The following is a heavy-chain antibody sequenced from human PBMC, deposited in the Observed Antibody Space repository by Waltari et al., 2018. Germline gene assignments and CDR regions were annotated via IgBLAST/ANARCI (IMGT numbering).Heavy chain of an antibody. V-gene: IGHV1-3*01. CDR2: INGGNGQT. CDR3: AAGPSPDFGRY. J-gene: IGHJ4*02. D-gene: IGHD3-10*01. CDR1: TNAFVIYA. Sequence: QIHFVQSGAAVKKAGASVTVSCKASTNAFVIYAIHWVRQAPGQGLEWMGWINGGNGQTKFSQKFQDRLSITRDRSVNTAHLELRRLTSEDTAMYYCAAGPSPDFGRYWGQGTQVTVSS.